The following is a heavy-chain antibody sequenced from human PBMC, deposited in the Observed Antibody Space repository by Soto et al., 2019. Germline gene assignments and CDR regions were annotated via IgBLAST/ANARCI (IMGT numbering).Heavy chain of an antibody. CDR3: AKHGIYFYGQGRPYFDA. CDR2: ISYDSSNP. D-gene: IGHD3-9*01. Sequence: PGGSLRLSCVASGFMISEFGMHWVRQAPGKGLEWVALISYDSSNPYYADSVKGRFTISRDNSKNTLYLESTSLRPEDTALYHGAKHGIYFYGQGRPYFDARGPGTLVTVSS. J-gene: IGHJ4*02. CDR1: GFMISEFG. V-gene: IGHV3-30*18.